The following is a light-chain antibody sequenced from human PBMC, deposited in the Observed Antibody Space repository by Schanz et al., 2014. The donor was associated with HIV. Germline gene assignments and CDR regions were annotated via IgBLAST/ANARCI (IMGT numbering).Light chain of an antibody. CDR3: CSYAGSYTFVL. J-gene: IGLJ2*01. V-gene: IGLV2-14*03. CDR1: SSDVGDVNF. Sequence: QSALTQPTSVSGSPGQSITISCTVASSDVGDVNFVSWYQQHPGKAPKLMIYDVNNRPSGVSNRFSGSKSGNTASLTISGLQTEDEADYYCCSYAGSYTFVLFGGGTKLTVL. CDR2: DVN.